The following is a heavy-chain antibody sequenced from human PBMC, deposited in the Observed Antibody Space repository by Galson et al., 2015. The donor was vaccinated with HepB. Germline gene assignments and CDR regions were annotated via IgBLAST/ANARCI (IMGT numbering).Heavy chain of an antibody. V-gene: IGHV3-7*03. CDR1: GFTFSSYW. D-gene: IGHD1-26*01. CDR2: IKQDGSEK. J-gene: IGHJ6*02. CDR3: ARCQRSIYYYYGMDV. Sequence: SLRLSCAASGFTFSSYWMSWVRQAPGKGLEWVANIKQDGSEKYYVDSVKGRFTISRDNAKNSLYLQMNSLRAEDTAVYYCARCQRSIYYYYGMDVWGQGTTVTVSS.